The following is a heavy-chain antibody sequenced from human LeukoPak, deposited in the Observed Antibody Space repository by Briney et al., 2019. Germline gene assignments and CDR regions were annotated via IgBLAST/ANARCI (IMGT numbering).Heavy chain of an antibody. Sequence: GGSLGLSCAASGFTFSAYGMSWVRQAPGKGLGWVSGINAGGGGTYYADSVKGQFTISRDNSKNTLYLQMNSLRVEDTAVYYCAKRAPYSFDYWGQGTLVTVPS. V-gene: IGHV3-23*01. CDR1: GFTFSAYG. CDR2: INAGGGGT. CDR3: AKRAPYSFDY. J-gene: IGHJ4*02.